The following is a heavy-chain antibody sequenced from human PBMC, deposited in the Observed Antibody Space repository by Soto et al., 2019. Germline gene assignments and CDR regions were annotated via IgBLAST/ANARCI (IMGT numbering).Heavy chain of an antibody. CDR2: ISGSGGST. V-gene: IGHV3-23*01. CDR3: AKEPVLRFLEWLLDY. CDR1: GFTFNIYC. D-gene: IGHD3-3*01. Sequence: LRLSCAASGFTFNIYCMHWVRQAPYKGLEWVSAISGSGGSTYYADSVKGRFTISRDNSKNTLYLQMNSLRAEDTAVYYCAKEPVLRFLEWLLDYWGQGTLVTVSS. J-gene: IGHJ4*02.